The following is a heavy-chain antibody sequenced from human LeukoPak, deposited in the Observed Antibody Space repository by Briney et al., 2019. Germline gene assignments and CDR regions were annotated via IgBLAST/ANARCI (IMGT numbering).Heavy chain of an antibody. CDR2: IKSDGSST. Sequence: GGSLRLSCAASGFTFSTYWMHWVRRAPGKGLVWVSRIKSDGSSTNYADSVKGRFTISRDNAKNTLYLQMNSLRAEDTAVYYCARDGMYGSSSYYYYMDVWGKGTTVTVSS. V-gene: IGHV3-74*01. CDR3: ARDGMYGSSSYYYYMDV. D-gene: IGHD6-6*01. J-gene: IGHJ6*03. CDR1: GFTFSTYW.